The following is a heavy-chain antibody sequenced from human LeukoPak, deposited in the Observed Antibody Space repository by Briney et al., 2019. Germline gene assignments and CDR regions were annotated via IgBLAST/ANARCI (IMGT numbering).Heavy chain of an antibody. CDR2: ISYDGSNK. CDR1: GFTFSSYA. V-gene: IGHV3-30-3*01. Sequence: PGRSLRLSCAASGFTFSSYAMHWVRQAPGKGLEWVAVISYDGSNKYYADSVKGRFTISRDNSKNTLYLQMNSLRAEDTAVYYCAKEGLGYCSGGSCYGALDYWGQGTLVTVSS. J-gene: IGHJ4*02. CDR3: AKEGLGYCSGGSCYGALDY. D-gene: IGHD2-15*01.